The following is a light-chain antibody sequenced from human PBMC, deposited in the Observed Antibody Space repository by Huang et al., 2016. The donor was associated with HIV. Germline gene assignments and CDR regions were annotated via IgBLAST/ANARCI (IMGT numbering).Light chain of an antibody. CDR3: QQYSDYPRT. CDR1: QDISDY. Sequence: DIQMTQSPSSLSASVGDRVTITCRASQDISDYLAWCQQKPGKAPKSLIFATSTLHSGVPSRFSGSGSGTAFTLTINNLQPEDFATYYCQQYSDYPRTFGQGTKLDIK. J-gene: IGKJ2*01. CDR2: ATS. V-gene: IGKV1-16*01.